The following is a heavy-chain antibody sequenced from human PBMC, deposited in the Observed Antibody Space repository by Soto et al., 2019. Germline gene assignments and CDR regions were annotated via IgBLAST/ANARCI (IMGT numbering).Heavy chain of an antibody. V-gene: IGHV3-7*01. D-gene: IGHD5-12*01. Sequence: PGGSLRLSCAASGFTFSSYWMSWVRQAPGKGLEWVANIKQDGSEKYYVDSVKGRFTISRDNAKNSLYLQMNSLRAEDTAVYYCARDPPRYSGYHFVFDIWGQGTMVTV. CDR3: ARDPPRYSGYHFVFDI. J-gene: IGHJ3*02. CDR2: IKQDGSEK. CDR1: GFTFSSYW.